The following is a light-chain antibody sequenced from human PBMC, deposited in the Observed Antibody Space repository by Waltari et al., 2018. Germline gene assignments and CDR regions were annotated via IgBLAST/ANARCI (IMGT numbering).Light chain of an antibody. CDR1: QSISSY. CDR3: QQSYSTPPT. J-gene: IGKJ5*01. V-gene: IGKV1-39*01. Sequence: DIQMTQSPSSLSASVGDRVTIPCRASQSISSYLNLYQQKPGKAPKLLIYAASSLQSGVPSRFSGSGSGTDFTLTISSLQPEDFATYYCQQSYSTPPTFGQGTRLEIK. CDR2: AAS.